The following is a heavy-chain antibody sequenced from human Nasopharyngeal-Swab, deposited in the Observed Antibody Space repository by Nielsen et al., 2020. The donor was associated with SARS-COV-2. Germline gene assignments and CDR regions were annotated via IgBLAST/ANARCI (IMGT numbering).Heavy chain of an antibody. Sequence: GGSLRLSCAASGFTFSFFGMHWVRQAPGKGLEWVATISYDGSDKRYVDSVKGRFTVSRDNSKNTLYGQMDSLRAEDTAVYYCAKDRLLLTLNAFDIWGQGTMVTVSS. CDR1: GFTFSFFG. V-gene: IGHV3-30*18. J-gene: IGHJ3*02. CDR3: AKDRLLLTLNAFDI. D-gene: IGHD3-16*01. CDR2: ISYDGSDK.